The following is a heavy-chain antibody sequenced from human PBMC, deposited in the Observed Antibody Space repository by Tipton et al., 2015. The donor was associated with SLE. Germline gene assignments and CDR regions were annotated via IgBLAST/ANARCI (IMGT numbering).Heavy chain of an antibody. J-gene: IGHJ6*03. CDR2: SYYSGST. CDR1: VGYISSGGYY. CDR3: ARARLYSSSTTWYYYMDV. D-gene: IGHD2/OR15-2a*01. V-gene: IGHV4-31*03. Sequence: TLSLTCTVSVGYISSGGYYWSWIRQHPGKGLEWIGYSYYSGSTYYNPSLKSRITLSLDTPKNQFSLKLSSVTAADTAVYYCARARLYSSSTTWYYYMDVWGKGTTVTVSS.